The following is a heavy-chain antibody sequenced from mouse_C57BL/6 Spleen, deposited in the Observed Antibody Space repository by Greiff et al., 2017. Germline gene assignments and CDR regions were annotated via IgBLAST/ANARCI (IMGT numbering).Heavy chain of an antibody. CDR1: GFTFSSYT. CDR3: AVDYYGSSYGYFDY. J-gene: IGHJ2*01. V-gene: IGHV5-9*01. CDR2: ISGGGGNT. Sequence: EVKLVESGGGLVKPGGSLKLSCAASGFTFSSYTMSWVRQTPEKRLEWVATISGGGGNTYYPDSVKGRFTISRDNAKNTLYLQMSSLRSEDTALYYCAVDYYGSSYGYFDYWGQGTTLTVSS. D-gene: IGHD1-1*01.